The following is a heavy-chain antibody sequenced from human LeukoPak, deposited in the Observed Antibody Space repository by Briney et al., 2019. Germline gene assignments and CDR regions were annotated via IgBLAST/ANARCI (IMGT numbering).Heavy chain of an antibody. CDR2: ISSGSSTI. D-gene: IGHD2-15*01. V-gene: IGHV3-11*01. CDR3: AKDLWGLGYCSGGSCANGNWFDP. CDR1: GFTFSDYY. J-gene: IGHJ5*02. Sequence: GGSLRLSCAASGFTFSDYYMSWIRQAPGKGLEWVSYISSGSSTIYYADSVKGRFTVSRDNGKKSLYLHMNSLRAEDTAVYYCAKDLWGLGYCSGGSCANGNWFDPWGQGTLVTVSS.